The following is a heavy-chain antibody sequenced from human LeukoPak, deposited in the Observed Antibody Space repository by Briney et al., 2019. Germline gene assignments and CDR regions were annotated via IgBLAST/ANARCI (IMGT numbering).Heavy chain of an antibody. CDR3: ARVASTTRRHDAFDI. J-gene: IGHJ3*02. CDR2: INPNSGGT. V-gene: IGHV1-2*02. Sequence: ASVKVSCKASGYTFSGYYMHWVRQVPGQGLEWMGWINPNSGGTIYAQKFQGRVTMTSDTSISTAYMELSSLRSDDTAVYYCARVASTTRRHDAFDIWGQGTLVTVSS. CDR1: GYTFSGYY. D-gene: IGHD1-1*01.